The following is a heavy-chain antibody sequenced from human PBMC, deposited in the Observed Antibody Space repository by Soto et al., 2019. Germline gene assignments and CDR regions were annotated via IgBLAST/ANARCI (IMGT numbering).Heavy chain of an antibody. CDR2: VYQTVST. CDR3: AREKGHSNPFDF. V-gene: IGHV4-38-2*02. D-gene: IGHD4-4*01. CDR1: GYSISNGYY. J-gene: IGHJ4*02. Sequence: SETLSLTCTVSGYSISNGYYWAWIRQSPGKGLEWIGSVYQTVSTYYNPSLESRVTILVDIAKNHFSLRLNSVTAADTAVYFCAREKGHSNPFDFWGPGMLVTISS.